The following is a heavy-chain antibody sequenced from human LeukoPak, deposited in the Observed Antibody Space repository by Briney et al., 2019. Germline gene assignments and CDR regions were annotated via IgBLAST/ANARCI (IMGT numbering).Heavy chain of an antibody. J-gene: IGHJ4*02. CDR3: ATFGASSGWSGFEY. D-gene: IGHD6-19*01. Sequence: SETLSLTCTVSGDSMRSYSWNWLRQPPGKGLEWIGYIFNSGSTNYNSSLKGRVSISVDTSKNQFSLKLSSVTAADTAVYYCATFGASSGWSGFEYWGQGTLVTVSS. CDR2: IFNSGST. CDR1: GDSMRSYS. V-gene: IGHV4-59*03.